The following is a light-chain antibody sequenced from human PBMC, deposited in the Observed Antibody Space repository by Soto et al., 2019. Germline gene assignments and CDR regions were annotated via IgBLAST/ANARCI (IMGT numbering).Light chain of an antibody. V-gene: IGLV2-14*01. CDR2: EIS. J-gene: IGLJ3*02. CDR1: SNDVGGYHY. Sequence: QSALTQPASVSGSPGQSITISCTGTSNDVGGYHYVSWYQQYPGKATNLIIYEISHRPSGVSNRFSGSKSGNTASLTISGLQAEDEADYYCSSYTYSGTLVVFGGGTKLTVL. CDR3: SSYTYSGTLVV.